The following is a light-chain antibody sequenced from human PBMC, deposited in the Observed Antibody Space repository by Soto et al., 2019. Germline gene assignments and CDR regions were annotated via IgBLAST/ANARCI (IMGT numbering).Light chain of an antibody. J-gene: IGLJ1*01. CDR3: SSYTSSSTLDV. Sequence: QSALTQPASVSGSPGQSITFSCTGTSSDVGGYNYVSWYQQHPGKAPKLMIYDVRNRPSGVSNRFSGSKSGNTASLTISGLQAEDEADYYCSSYTSSSTLDVFGTGTKVTVL. V-gene: IGLV2-14*01. CDR2: DVR. CDR1: SSDVGGYNY.